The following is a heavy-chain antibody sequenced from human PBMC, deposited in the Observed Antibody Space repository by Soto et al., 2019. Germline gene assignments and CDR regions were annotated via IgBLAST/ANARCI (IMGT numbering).Heavy chain of an antibody. V-gene: IGHV3-7*01. Sequence: GWSLRLSCAASGFTFSAYWMSWLRQAPGTGLEWVANIRQDGGEQNSVDSVKGRFTVSIDNATNSVYLQMNGLRAEDTAVYYCASAFGDNLKFFDYWGQGSPVTVSS. J-gene: IGHJ4*02. CDR3: ASAFGDNLKFFDY. CDR1: GFTFSAYW. D-gene: IGHD2-21*02. CDR2: IRQDGGEQ.